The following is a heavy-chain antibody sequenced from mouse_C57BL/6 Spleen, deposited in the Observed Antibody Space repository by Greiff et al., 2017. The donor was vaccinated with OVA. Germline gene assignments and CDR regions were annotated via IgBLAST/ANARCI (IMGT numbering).Heavy chain of an antibody. V-gene: IGHV1-42*01. CDR2: INPSTGGT. D-gene: IGHD1-1*01. CDR3: AREGYYYGTYFDY. J-gene: IGHJ2*01. CDR1: GYSFTGYY. Sequence: EVQVVESGPELVKPGASVKISCKASGYSFTGYYMNWVKQSPEKSLEWIGEINPSTGGTTYNQKFKAKATLTVDKSSSTAYMQLKSLTSEDSAVYYCAREGYYYGTYFDYWGQGTTLTVSS.